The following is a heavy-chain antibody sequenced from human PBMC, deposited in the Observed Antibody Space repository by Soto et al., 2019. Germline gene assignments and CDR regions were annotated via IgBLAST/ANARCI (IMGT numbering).Heavy chain of an antibody. CDR2: IYYSGST. J-gene: IGHJ4*02. V-gene: IGHV4-31*03. D-gene: IGHD2-21*01. CDR1: GGSISSGDYY. Sequence: SETLSLTCTVSGGSISSGDYYWSWIRQHPGKGLEWIGYIYYSGSTYYNPSLKSRVTISVDTSKNQFSLKLSSVTAADTAVYYCARSEGGDRIGYWGQGTMVTV. CDR3: ARSEGGDRIGY.